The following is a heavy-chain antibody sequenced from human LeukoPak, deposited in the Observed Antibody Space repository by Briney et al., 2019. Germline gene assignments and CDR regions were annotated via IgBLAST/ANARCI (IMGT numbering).Heavy chain of an antibody. CDR1: GFTFSSYA. CDR3: AKEERYYGSGSSNWFDP. D-gene: IGHD3-10*01. CDR2: ISGSGGST. J-gene: IGHJ5*02. V-gene: IGHV3-23*01. Sequence: PGGSLRLSCAASGFTFSSYAMSWVRQAPGEGLEWVSAISGSGGSTYYADSVKGRFTISRDNSKNTLYLQMNSLRAEDTAVYYCAKEERYYGSGSSNWFDPWGQGTLVTVSS.